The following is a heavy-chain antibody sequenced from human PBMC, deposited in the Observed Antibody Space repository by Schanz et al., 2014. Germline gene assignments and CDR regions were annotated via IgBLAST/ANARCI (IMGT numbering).Heavy chain of an antibody. CDR2: ISPYNGNT. V-gene: IGHV1-18*01. CDR1: GYTFTDYG. CDR3: ARAKRFGDMDV. Sequence: QVQLVQSGAEVKKPGASVKVSCKASGYTFTDYGVIWVRQAPGQGLEWMGWISPYNGNTNYAQKLQGRVALTTDTSTSTAYMELRNLRSDDTAVYYCARAKRFGDMDVWGQGTTVTVSS. J-gene: IGHJ6*02. D-gene: IGHD3-10*01.